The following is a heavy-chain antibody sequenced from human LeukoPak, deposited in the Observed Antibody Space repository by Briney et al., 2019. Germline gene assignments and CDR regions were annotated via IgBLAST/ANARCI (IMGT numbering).Heavy chain of an antibody. Sequence: ASVKVSCKVSGYTLTELSMHWVRQAPGKGLEWMGGFDPEDGETIYAQKFQGRVTMTEDTSTDTAYMELSSLRAEDTDVYYCATLYQLLSYSRIEYFQHWGQGTLVTVSS. CDR1: GYTLTELS. V-gene: IGHV1-24*01. CDR3: ATLYQLLSYSRIEYFQH. D-gene: IGHD2-2*01. J-gene: IGHJ1*01. CDR2: FDPEDGET.